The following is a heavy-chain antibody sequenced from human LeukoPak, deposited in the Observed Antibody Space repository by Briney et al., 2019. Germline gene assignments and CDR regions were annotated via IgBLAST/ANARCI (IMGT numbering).Heavy chain of an antibody. Sequence: ASVKVSCKASGGTFSSYAISWVRQAPGQGLEWMGGIIPIFGTANYAQKFQGRVTITADESTSTAYMELSSLRSEDTAVYYCAISQHWNYGYYYYGMDVWGQGTTVTVSS. V-gene: IGHV1-69*13. CDR3: AISQHWNYGYYYYGMDV. CDR2: IIPIFGTA. D-gene: IGHD1-7*01. CDR1: GGTFSSYA. J-gene: IGHJ6*02.